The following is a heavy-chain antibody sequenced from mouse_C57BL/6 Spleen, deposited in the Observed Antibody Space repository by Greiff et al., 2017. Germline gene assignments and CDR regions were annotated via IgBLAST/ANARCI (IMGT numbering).Heavy chain of an antibody. D-gene: IGHD3-1*01. Sequence: VHLVESGPELVKPGASVKISCKASGYSFTSYYIHWVKQRPGQGLEWIGWIYPGSGNTKYNEKFKGKATLTADTSSSTAYMQLSSLTSEDSAVYYCASWGLRTPYWGQGTTLTVSS. CDR3: ASWGLRTPY. V-gene: IGHV1-66*01. CDR2: IYPGSGNT. CDR1: GYSFTSYY. J-gene: IGHJ2*01.